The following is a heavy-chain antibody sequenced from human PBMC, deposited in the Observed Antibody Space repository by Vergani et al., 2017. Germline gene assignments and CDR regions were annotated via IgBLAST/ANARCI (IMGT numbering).Heavy chain of an antibody. Sequence: EVQLLESGGGLVQPGGSLRLSCAASGFTFSSYAMSWVRQAPGKGLEWVSYISSSGSTIYYADSVKGRFTISRDNAKNSLYLQMNSLRAEDTAVYYCARSTYRPTAWDDYWGQGTLVTVSS. D-gene: IGHD4-17*01. V-gene: IGHV3-48*04. CDR2: ISSSGSTI. CDR1: GFTFSSYA. J-gene: IGHJ4*02. CDR3: ARSTYRPTAWDDY.